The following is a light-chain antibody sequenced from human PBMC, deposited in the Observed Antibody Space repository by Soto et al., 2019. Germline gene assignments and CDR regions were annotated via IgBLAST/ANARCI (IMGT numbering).Light chain of an antibody. V-gene: IGKV3-15*01. CDR2: GAS. Sequence: EIILTQSPASLSVSPGERATLSCRASQSVNNNLARYQQKPGQAPRLLIYGASTRATGIPGRFRGSGSGTEFTLTITRLQSEDFAVYFCQQYNNLPPDTFGQGTKLEIK. CDR3: QQYNNLPPDT. CDR1: QSVNNN. J-gene: IGKJ2*01.